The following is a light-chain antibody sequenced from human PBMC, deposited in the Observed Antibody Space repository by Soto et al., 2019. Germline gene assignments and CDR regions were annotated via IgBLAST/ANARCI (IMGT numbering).Light chain of an antibody. CDR3: CSYAGNDIGV. V-gene: IGLV2-23*02. J-gene: IGLJ3*02. CDR2: EVT. Sequence: QSALTQPASVSGSPGQSVTISCTGVSSDVGTYNLVSWYQQHPGKAPKLMVFEVTKRPSGVPDRFSGSKSGNTASLTISGLQAEDESDYFCCSYAGNDIGVFGGGTQLTVL. CDR1: SSDVGTYNL.